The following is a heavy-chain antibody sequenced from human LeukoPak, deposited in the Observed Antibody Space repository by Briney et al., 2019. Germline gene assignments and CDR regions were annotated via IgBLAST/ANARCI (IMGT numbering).Heavy chain of an antibody. CDR3: AKDSWDIVVVPDAMVDY. CDR2: ISIYGTYI. V-gene: IGHV3-21*04. Sequence: KPGGSLRLSCAASGFSFSSYAMNWVRQAPGKGLEWVSSISIYGTYIYYTDSVRGRFTISRDDAKNSLYLQMNSLRAEDTAVYYCAKDSWDIVVVPDAMVDYWGQGTLVTVSS. CDR1: GFSFSSYA. J-gene: IGHJ4*02. D-gene: IGHD2-2*01.